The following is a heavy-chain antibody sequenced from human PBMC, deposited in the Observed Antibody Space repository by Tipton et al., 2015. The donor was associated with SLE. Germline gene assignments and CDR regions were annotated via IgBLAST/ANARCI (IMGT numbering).Heavy chain of an antibody. J-gene: IGHJ4*02. D-gene: IGHD2-15*01. CDR3: ARDLLELGYFDY. Sequence: SLRLSCAASGFTFSSYSMNWVRQAPGKGLEWVSSISSSSSYIYYADSVKGRFTISRDNAKNTLYLQMNSLRAEDTAVYYCARDLLELGYFDYWGQGTLVTVSS. CDR2: ISSSSSYI. V-gene: IGHV3-21*04. CDR1: GFTFSSYS.